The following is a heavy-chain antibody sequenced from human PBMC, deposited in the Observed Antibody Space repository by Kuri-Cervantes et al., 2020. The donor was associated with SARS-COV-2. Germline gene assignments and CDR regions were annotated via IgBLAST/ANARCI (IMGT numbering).Heavy chain of an antibody. CDR1: GFTFSNAW. Sequence: GESLKISCAASGFTFSNAWMSWVRQAPGKGLEWVGRIKSKTDGGTTDYAAPVKGRFTISRDDSKTTLYLQMNSLKTEDTAVYYCTTLLWNPYLRYYYYGVDVWGQGTTVTVSS. CDR3: TTLLWNPYLRYYYYGVDV. D-gene: IGHD1-1*01. V-gene: IGHV3-15*01. CDR2: IKSKTDGGTT. J-gene: IGHJ6*02.